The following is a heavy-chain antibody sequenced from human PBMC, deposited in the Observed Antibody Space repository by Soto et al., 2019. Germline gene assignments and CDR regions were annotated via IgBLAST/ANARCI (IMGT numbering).Heavy chain of an antibody. J-gene: IGHJ4*02. Sequence: PGGSLRLSCAASGFTFSSYAMSWVRQAPGKGLEWVSAISGSGGSTYYADSVKGRFTISRDNSKNTLYLQMNSLRAEDTAVYYCAKFGLRFLEWLLWFDYWGQGTLATVSS. CDR1: GFTFSSYA. CDR2: ISGSGGST. V-gene: IGHV3-23*01. CDR3: AKFGLRFLEWLLWFDY. D-gene: IGHD3-3*01.